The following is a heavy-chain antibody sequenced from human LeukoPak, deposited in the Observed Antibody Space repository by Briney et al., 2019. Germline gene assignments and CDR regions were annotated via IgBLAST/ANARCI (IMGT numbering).Heavy chain of an antibody. D-gene: IGHD1-1*01. Sequence: GGSLRLSCAASGFTVGSSYMNWIRQAPGKGLEWVSLVSGGGDTFYADSVKGRFTISRHSSKNTLYLEMDSLKPEDTAVYYCARFLERNYLGDWFDPWGQGTLVTVSS. V-gene: IGHV3-53*04. J-gene: IGHJ5*02. CDR3: ARFLERNYLGDWFDP. CDR2: VSGGGDT. CDR1: GFTVGSSY.